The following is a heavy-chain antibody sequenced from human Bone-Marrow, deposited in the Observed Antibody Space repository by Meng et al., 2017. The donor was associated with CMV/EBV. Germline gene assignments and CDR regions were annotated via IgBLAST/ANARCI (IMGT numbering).Heavy chain of an antibody. Sequence: SETLSLTCTVSGGSIGSSSYYWGWIRQPPGKGLEWIGYIYYSGSTNYNPSLKSRVTISVDTSKNQFSLKLSSVTAADTAVYYCARQRPLYSSSKVGWFDPWGQGTLVTVYS. CDR3: ARQRPLYSSSKVGWFDP. D-gene: IGHD6-13*01. J-gene: IGHJ5*02. CDR2: IYYSGST. CDR1: GGSIGSSSYY. V-gene: IGHV4-61*05.